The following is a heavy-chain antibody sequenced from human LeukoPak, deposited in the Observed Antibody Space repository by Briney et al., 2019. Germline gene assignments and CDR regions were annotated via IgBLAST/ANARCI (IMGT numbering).Heavy chain of an antibody. D-gene: IGHD3-9*01. CDR3: ARDFDRQYFDL. CDR2: VNAGNGNT. J-gene: IGHJ2*01. Sequence: GASVKVSCKASGFTFTSYAMHWVRQAPGQRLEWMGWVNAGNGNTKYSQKFQGRVTITRDTSASTAYMELSSLRSEDTAVYYCARDFDRQYFDLWGRGTLVTVSS. CDR1: GFTFTSYA. V-gene: IGHV1-3*01.